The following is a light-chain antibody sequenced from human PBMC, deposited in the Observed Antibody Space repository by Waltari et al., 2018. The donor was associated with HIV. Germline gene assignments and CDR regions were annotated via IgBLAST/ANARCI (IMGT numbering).Light chain of an antibody. CDR2: VGS. Sequence: VMTQSPLALRVTPGEPAAISCRSSKSLVSRNGNNYLDWYLQKPGQSPQLLIYVGSNRASGVPDRFSGSGSGTDFTLKISRVEAEDVGVYYCMQALEAPLTFGGGTKVQIK. CDR1: KSLVSRNGNNY. V-gene: IGKV2-28*01. CDR3: MQALEAPLT. J-gene: IGKJ4*01.